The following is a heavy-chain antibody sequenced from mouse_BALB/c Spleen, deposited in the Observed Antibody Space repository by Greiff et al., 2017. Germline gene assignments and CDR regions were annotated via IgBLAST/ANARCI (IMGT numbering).Heavy chain of an antibody. CDR1: GYSFTSYW. CDR3: ARRTTATWFAY. CDR2: IDPSDSET. D-gene: IGHD1-2*01. V-gene: IGHV1S127*01. J-gene: IGHJ3*01. Sequence: QVHVKQSGPQLVRPGASVKISCKASGYSFTSYWMHWVKQRPGQGHEWIGMIDPSDSETRLNQKFKDKATLTVDKSSSTAYKQLSSPTSEDSAVYYCARRTTATWFAYWGQGTLVTVSA.